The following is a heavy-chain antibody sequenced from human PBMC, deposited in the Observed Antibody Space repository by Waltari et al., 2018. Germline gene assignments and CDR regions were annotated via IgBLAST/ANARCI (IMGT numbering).Heavy chain of an antibody. CDR2: IYYSGST. Sequence: SLTCTVSGGSISSYYWSWIRQPPGKGLEWIGYIYYSGSTNYNPSLKSRVTISVDTSKNQFSLKLSSVTAADTAVYYCARVEARSAAGTLDYWGQGTLVTVSS. CDR3: ARVEARSAAGTLDY. CDR1: GGSISSYY. V-gene: IGHV4-59*01. D-gene: IGHD6-13*01. J-gene: IGHJ4*02.